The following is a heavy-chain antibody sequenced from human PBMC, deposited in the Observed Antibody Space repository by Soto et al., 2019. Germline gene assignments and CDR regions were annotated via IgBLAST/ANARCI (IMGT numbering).Heavy chain of an antibody. CDR3: ASLGRAGGVVGAPR. D-gene: IGHD1-26*01. J-gene: IGHJ4*02. Sequence: QVQLVQSGAEVKKPGASVKVSCKASGYTFTSYYMHWVRQAPGQGLEWMGIINPSGGSTSYAKKSQGRVTMTRDTSTSTVYMEPSSLRSEDTAVYYCASLGRAGGVVGAPRWGQGTLVTVSS. CDR2: INPSGGST. V-gene: IGHV1-46*01. CDR1: GYTFTSYY.